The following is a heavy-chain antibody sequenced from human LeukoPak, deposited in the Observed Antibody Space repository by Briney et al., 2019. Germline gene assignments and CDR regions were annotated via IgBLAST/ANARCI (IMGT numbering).Heavy chain of an antibody. CDR1: GFTFSSCG. Sequence: PGGSLRLSCAASGFTFSSCGMHWVRQAPGKGLEWVAVIWYDGSNKYYADSVKGRFTISRDNSKNTLYLQMNSLRAEDTAVYYCASFYYYDSSGYPLAHDAFDIWGQGTMVTVSS. CDR2: IWYDGSNK. J-gene: IGHJ3*02. D-gene: IGHD3-22*01. CDR3: ASFYYYDSSGYPLAHDAFDI. V-gene: IGHV3-33*01.